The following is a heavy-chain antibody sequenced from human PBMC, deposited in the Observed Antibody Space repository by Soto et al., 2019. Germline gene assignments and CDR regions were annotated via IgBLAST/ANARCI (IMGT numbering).Heavy chain of an antibody. J-gene: IGHJ4*02. D-gene: IGHD2-21*02. Sequence: QVQLQESGPGLVKPSETLSLTCTVSGGSVSSGSYYWSWIRQPPGKGLEWIGYIYYSGSTNYNHALKSRVTISVDTSQNQFSLKLSSVTAADTAVYYCASYCGGDCYSSFFDWGQGTLVTVSS. V-gene: IGHV4-61*01. CDR1: GGSVSSGSYY. CDR2: IYYSGST. CDR3: ASYCGGDCYSSFFD.